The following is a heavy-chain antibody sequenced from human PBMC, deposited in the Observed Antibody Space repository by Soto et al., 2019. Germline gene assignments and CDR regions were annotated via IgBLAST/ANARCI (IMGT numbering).Heavy chain of an antibody. CDR1: GYTFTSYG. D-gene: IGHD3-9*01. CDR3: ARVEGYDILTGYYGR. Sequence: ASVKVSCKASGYTFTSYGISWVRQAPGQGLEWMGWISAYNGNTNYAQKLQGRVTMTTDTSTSTAYMELRSLRSDDTAVYYCARVEGYDILTGYYGRWGQGTLVTVSS. V-gene: IGHV1-18*01. J-gene: IGHJ4*02. CDR2: ISAYNGNT.